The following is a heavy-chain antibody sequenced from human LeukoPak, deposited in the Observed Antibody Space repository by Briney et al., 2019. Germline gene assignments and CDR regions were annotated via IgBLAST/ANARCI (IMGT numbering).Heavy chain of an antibody. CDR2: INHSGST. Sequence: SETLSLTCTVSGGSISSSSYYWGWIRQPPGKGLEWIGEINHSGSTNYNPSLKSRVTISVDTSKNQFSLKLSSVTAADTAVYYCARGRGGSYYFDYWGQGTLVTVPS. J-gene: IGHJ4*02. CDR1: GGSISSSSYY. V-gene: IGHV4-39*07. D-gene: IGHD1-26*01. CDR3: ARGRGGSYYFDY.